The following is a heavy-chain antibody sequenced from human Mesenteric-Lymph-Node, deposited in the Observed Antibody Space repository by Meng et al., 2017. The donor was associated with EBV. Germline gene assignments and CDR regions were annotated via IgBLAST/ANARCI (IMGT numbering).Heavy chain of an antibody. CDR2: SYYRGIT. V-gene: IGHV4-61*08. CDR1: AGAVSGDGCY. J-gene: IGHJ4*02. CDR3: ARDRGWELLDY. D-gene: IGHD1-26*01. Sequence: GLELGRLLAHLSLPRYAHAGAVSGDGCYWIWIRQPPVKGLEWIGFSYYRGITHYSPSLKSRVTISVDTSKNQLSLELRSMTPADTAVYYCARDRGWELLDYWGQGTLVTVSS.